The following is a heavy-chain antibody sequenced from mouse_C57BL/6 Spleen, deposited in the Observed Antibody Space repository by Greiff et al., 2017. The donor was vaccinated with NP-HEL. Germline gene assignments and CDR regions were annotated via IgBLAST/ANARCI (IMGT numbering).Heavy chain of an antibody. D-gene: IGHD2-4*01. CDR1: GFTFSSYG. J-gene: IGHJ3*01. Sequence: EVQLVESGGDLVKPGGSLKLSCAASGFTFSSYGMSWVRQTPDKRLEWVATISSGGSYTYYPDSVKGRFSISRDNAKNTLYLQMSSLKSEDTAMYYCARQGGIYYDYDVFAYWGQGTLVTVSA. CDR3: ARQGGIYYDYDVFAY. CDR2: ISSGGSYT. V-gene: IGHV5-6*01.